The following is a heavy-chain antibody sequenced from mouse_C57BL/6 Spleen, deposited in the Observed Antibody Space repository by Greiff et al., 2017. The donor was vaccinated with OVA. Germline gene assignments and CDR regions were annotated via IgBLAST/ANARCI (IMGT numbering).Heavy chain of an antibody. CDR1: GFTFSSYA. D-gene: IGHD2-2*01. V-gene: IGHV5-9-1*02. Sequence: DVHLVESGEGLVKPGGSLKLSCAASGFTFSSYAMSWVRQTPEKRLEWVAYISSGGDYIYYADTVKGRFTISRDNARNTLYLQMSSLKSEDTAMYYCTRGYGYDGWYFDVWGTGTTVTVSS. CDR2: ISSGGDYI. CDR3: TRGYGYDGWYFDV. J-gene: IGHJ1*03.